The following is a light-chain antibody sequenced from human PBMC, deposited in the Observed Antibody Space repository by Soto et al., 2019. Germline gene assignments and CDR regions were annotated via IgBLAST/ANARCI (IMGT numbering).Light chain of an antibody. Sequence: DIQMTQSPSSLSASVGDRVTITCRASQAISNSLAWYQQKPGKVPKLLIYAASTLQSGVPSRFSGSGSGTAFTLTIRGLPPEDVATYYCQKYFSAPWTFGQGTKVDIK. CDR2: AAS. J-gene: IGKJ1*01. CDR1: QAISNS. V-gene: IGKV1-27*01. CDR3: QKYFSAPWT.